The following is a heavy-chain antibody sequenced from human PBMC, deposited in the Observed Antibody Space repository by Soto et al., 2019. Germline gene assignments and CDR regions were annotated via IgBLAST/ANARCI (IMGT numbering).Heavy chain of an antibody. V-gene: IGHV4-31*03. CDR3: ARTPGYYDSSGYSDDAFDI. CDR2: IYYSGST. Sequence: TLSLTCTVSGGSISSGGYYWSWIRQHPGKGLEWIGYIYYSGSTYYNPSLKSRVTISVDTSKNQFSLKLSSVTAADTAVYYCARTPGYYDSSGYSDDAFDIWGQGTMVTVSS. J-gene: IGHJ3*02. D-gene: IGHD3-22*01. CDR1: GGSISSGGYY.